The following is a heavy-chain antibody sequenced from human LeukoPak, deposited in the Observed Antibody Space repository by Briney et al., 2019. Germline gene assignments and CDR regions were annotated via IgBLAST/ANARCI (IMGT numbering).Heavy chain of an antibody. D-gene: IGHD2-15*01. J-gene: IGHJ4*02. V-gene: IGHV4-34*01. CDR3: ARGGVVVVAATVYYFDY. Sequence: SETLSLTCAVYGGSFSGYYWSWLRQPPGKGLEWIGEINHSGSTNYNPSLKSRVTISVDTSKNQFSLKLSSVTAADTAVYYCARGGVVVVAATVYYFDYWGQGTLVTVSS. CDR1: GGSFSGYY. CDR2: INHSGST.